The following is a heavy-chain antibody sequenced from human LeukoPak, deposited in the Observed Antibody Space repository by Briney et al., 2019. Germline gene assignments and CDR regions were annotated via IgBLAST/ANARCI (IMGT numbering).Heavy chain of an antibody. V-gene: IGHV3-21*04. Sequence: GGSLRLSCAASGFTFSSYSMNWVRQAPGKGLEWVSSISSSSSYIYYADSVKGRFTISRDNAKNSLYLQMNSLRAEDTAVYYCARARSQYSRPYPFDYWGQGTLVTVSS. CDR1: GFTFSSYS. J-gene: IGHJ4*02. CDR3: ARARSQYSRPYPFDY. D-gene: IGHD6-6*01. CDR2: ISSSSSYI.